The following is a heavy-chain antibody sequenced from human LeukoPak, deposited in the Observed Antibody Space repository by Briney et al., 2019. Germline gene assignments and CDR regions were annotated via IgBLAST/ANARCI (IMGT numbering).Heavy chain of an antibody. J-gene: IGHJ4*02. CDR3: TTVAWIFGVVIMEPPDY. D-gene: IGHD3-3*01. V-gene: IGHV3-15*01. CDR2: IKSKTDGGTT. CDR1: GFTFSNAW. Sequence: NPGGSLRLSCAASGFTFSNAWMSWVRQAPGRGLEWVGRIKSKTDGGTTDYAAPVKGRFTISRDDSKNTLYLQMNSLKTEDTAVYYCTTVAWIFGVVIMEPPDYWGQGTLVTVSS.